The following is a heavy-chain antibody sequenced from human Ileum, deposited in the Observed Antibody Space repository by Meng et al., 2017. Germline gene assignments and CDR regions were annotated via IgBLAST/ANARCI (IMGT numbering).Heavy chain of an antibody. V-gene: IGHV6-1*01. CDR2: TYYRSKWYS. J-gene: IGHJ4*02. CDR3: ASGSGSLDY. Sequence: AQLHQSGPGLVKPWPTLSPTCAVSGGSVSSNIAAWNWIRQSPLRGLEWLGRTYYRSKWYSEYAVSVKSRISITPDTSKNQFSLQMNSVTPEDTAVYYCASGSGSLDYWGPGTLVTVSS. CDR1: GGSVSSNIAA. D-gene: IGHD3-3*01.